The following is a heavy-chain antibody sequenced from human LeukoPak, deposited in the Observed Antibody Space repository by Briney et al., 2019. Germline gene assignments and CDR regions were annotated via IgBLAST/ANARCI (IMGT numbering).Heavy chain of an antibody. Sequence: GGSLRLSCAASGFTFSSYGMHWVRQAPGKGLEWVAVISYDGSNKYYADSVKGRFTISRDNSKNTLYLQMNSLRAEDTAVYYCAGDYDSSGYYQNFDYWGQGTLVTVSS. J-gene: IGHJ4*02. CDR1: GFTFSSYG. CDR2: ISYDGSNK. D-gene: IGHD3-22*01. V-gene: IGHV3-30*03. CDR3: AGDYDSSGYYQNFDY.